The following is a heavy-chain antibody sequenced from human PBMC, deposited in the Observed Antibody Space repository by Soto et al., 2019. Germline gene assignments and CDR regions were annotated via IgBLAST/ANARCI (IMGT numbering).Heavy chain of an antibody. CDR2: ISWNSGSI. V-gene: IGHV3-9*01. CDR1: GFTFDDYA. J-gene: IGHJ3*02. D-gene: IGHD4-17*01. CDR3: AKDLDYGDYLGGDAFDI. Sequence: EVQLVESGGGLVQPGRSLRLSCAASGFTFDDYAMHWVRQAPGKGLEWVSGISWNSGSIGYADSVKGRFTISRDNAXNXXYLQMNSLRAEDTALYYCAKDLDYGDYLGGDAFDIWGQGTMVTVSS.